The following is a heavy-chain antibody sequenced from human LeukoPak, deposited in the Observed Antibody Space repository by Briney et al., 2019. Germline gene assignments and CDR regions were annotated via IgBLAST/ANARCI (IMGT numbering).Heavy chain of an antibody. Sequence: PGRSLRLSCAASGFTFDDYAMRWVRPAPGKGLEWVSGISWNSGSIGYADSVKGRFTISRDNAKNSLYLQMNSLRAEDTALYYCAKGLFGEFFFDYWGQGTLVTVSS. CDR2: ISWNSGSI. CDR1: GFTFDDYA. CDR3: AKGLFGEFFFDY. J-gene: IGHJ4*02. D-gene: IGHD3-10*01. V-gene: IGHV3-9*01.